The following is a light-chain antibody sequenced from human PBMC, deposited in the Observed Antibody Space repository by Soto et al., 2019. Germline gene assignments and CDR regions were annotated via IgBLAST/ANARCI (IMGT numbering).Light chain of an antibody. J-gene: IGLJ1*01. CDR1: SSNIGSNS. Sequence: QSVLTQPPSASATPGQRVTISCSGSSSNIGSNSVNWYQQVPGTAPRLLIYSNNQRPSGVSNRFSGSKSGNTASLTISGLKVEDEADYYCCSSGGSPTYVFGTGTKLTVL. V-gene: IGLV1-44*01. CDR3: CSSGGSPTYV. CDR2: SNN.